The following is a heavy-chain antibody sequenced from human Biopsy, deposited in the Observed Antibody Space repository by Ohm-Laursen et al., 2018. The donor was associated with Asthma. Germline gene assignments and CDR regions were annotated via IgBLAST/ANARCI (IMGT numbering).Heavy chain of an antibody. CDR3: ARGDGAFPLVPF. CDR1: GGSVSSPSHY. V-gene: IGHV4-61*01. Sequence: SETLSLTCSVFGGSVSSPSHYWSWIRQSPGKGLEWIGYYSGNTNYHPSLKNRVTISVDTSKNQFSLHLSSVTAADTATYYCARGDGAFPLVPFWGQGILVTVSS. CDR2: YSGNT. J-gene: IGHJ4*02. D-gene: IGHD3-10*01.